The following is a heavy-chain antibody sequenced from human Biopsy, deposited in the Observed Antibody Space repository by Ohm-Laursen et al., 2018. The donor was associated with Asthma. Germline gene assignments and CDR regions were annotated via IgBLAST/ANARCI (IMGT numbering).Heavy chain of an antibody. CDR2: ISGSGGST. CDR1: GFSFNSYA. D-gene: IGHD4-17*01. J-gene: IGHJ6*02. V-gene: IGHV3-23*01. Sequence: GSLRLSCAASGFSFNSYAMSWVRQAPGKGLEWVSAISGSGGSTYYADSVKGRFTISRDNSKNTLYLQMNSLRAEDTAVYYCAREGGDYLSGYYYYYGMDVWGQGTTVTVSS. CDR3: AREGGDYLSGYYYYYGMDV.